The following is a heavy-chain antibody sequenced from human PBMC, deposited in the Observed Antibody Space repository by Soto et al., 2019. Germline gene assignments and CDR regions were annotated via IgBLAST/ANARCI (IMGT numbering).Heavy chain of an antibody. CDR2: ISSSSSYT. D-gene: IGHD5-12*01. J-gene: IGHJ4*02. CDR1: GFTFSDYY. Sequence: QVQLVESGGGLVKPGGSLRLSCAASGFTFSDYYMSWIRQAPGKGLEWVSYISSSSSYTNYADSVKGRFTISRDNVKNSLYLQMNSLRAEDTAVYYCARDFRDGYNYEGYWGQGTLVTVSS. CDR3: ARDFRDGYNYEGY. V-gene: IGHV3-11*05.